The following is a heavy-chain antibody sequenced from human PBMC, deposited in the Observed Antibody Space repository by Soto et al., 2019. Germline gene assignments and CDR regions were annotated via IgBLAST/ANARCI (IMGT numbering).Heavy chain of an antibody. CDR2: ILHTGGT. CDR3: ARLQFGEGFDY. Sequence: SETLSLTCAVSGGSVNSAGYSWSWIRQPPGKGLEWIGYILHTGGTQYNPSLKSRVSMSVDKSKNQFSLHLTSVTAADTAVYYCARLQFGEGFDYWGQGALVTVSS. CDR1: GGSVNSAGYS. V-gene: IGHV4-30-2*01. J-gene: IGHJ4*02. D-gene: IGHD3-10*01.